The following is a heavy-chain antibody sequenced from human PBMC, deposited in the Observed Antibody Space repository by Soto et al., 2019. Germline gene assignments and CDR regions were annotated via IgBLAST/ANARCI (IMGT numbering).Heavy chain of an antibody. D-gene: IGHD2-21*02. Sequence: QVQLVQSGAEVKKPGASVKVSCKASGYTFTSYGISWVRQAPGQGLEWMGWISAYNGNTNYAQKLQGRVTMTTDTSTSTAYMELRSLRSDDTAVYYCARSKRSYCGGDCYSNWFAPWGQGTLVTVSS. CDR2: ISAYNGNT. CDR3: ARSKRSYCGGDCYSNWFAP. J-gene: IGHJ5*02. CDR1: GYTFTSYG. V-gene: IGHV1-18*01.